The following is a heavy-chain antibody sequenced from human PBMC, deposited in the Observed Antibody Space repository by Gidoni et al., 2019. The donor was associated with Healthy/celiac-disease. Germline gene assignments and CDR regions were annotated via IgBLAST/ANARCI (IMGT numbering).Heavy chain of an antibody. V-gene: IGHV3-9*01. Sequence: EVQLVESGGGLVQPGRSLRLSCAASGFTFDDYAMHWVRQAPGKGLEWVSGISWNSGSIGYADSVKGRFTISRDNAKNSLYLQMNSLRAEDTALYYCAKAVVPAATRGAFDIWGQGTMVTVSS. CDR1: GFTFDDYA. J-gene: IGHJ3*02. CDR3: AKAVVPAATRGAFDI. D-gene: IGHD2-2*01. CDR2: ISWNSGSI.